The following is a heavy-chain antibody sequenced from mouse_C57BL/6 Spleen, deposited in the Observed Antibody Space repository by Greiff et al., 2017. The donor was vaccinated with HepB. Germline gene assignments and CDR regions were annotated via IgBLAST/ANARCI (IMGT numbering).Heavy chain of an antibody. CDR3: TREDGSSGWYFDV. D-gene: IGHD1-1*01. Sequence: EVQGVESGEGLVKPGGSLKLSCAASGFTLSSYAMSWVRQHPEKRLEWVAYISSGGDYIYYADTVKGRFTISRDNARNTLYLQMSSLKSEDTAMYYCTREDGSSGWYFDVWGTGTTVTVSS. J-gene: IGHJ1*03. V-gene: IGHV5-9-1*02. CDR1: GFTLSSYA. CDR2: ISSGGDYI.